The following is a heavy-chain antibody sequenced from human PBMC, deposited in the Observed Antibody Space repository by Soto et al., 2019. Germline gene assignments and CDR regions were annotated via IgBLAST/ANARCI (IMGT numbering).Heavy chain of an antibody. Sequence: GGSLRLSCAASGFTFSNDWMHWVRQAPGKGLEWVSRINADGGSTHYADSVRGRFTISRDNAKNTLFLQLNSLRAEDTAIYYCIKVLTRGVGVPRFYFDPWGQGTLVTVSS. CDR1: GFTFSNDW. V-gene: IGHV3-74*01. CDR2: INADGGST. D-gene: IGHD3-9*01. CDR3: IKVLTRGVGVPRFYFDP. J-gene: IGHJ4*02.